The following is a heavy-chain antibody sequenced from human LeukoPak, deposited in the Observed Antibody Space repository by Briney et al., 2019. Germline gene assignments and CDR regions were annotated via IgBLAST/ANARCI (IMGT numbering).Heavy chain of an antibody. V-gene: IGHV3-23*01. Sequence: PGGSLRLSCAASGFTFSSYAMSWVRQAPGKGLEWVSAISGSGGSTYYADSVKGRFTISRDNSKNTLYLQVNSLRADDTAVYYCAKGIAIIASTPDYWGQGTLVTVSS. CDR3: AKGIAIIASTPDY. J-gene: IGHJ4*02. CDR1: GFTFSSYA. CDR2: ISGSGGST. D-gene: IGHD2-15*01.